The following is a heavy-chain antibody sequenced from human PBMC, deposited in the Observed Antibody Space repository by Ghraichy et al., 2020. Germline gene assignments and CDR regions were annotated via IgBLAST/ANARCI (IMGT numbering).Heavy chain of an antibody. CDR2: LISGTDPYT. D-gene: IGHD3-16*01. CDR1: GFTLSDYY. J-gene: IGHJ6*02. Sequence: GGSLRLSCAASGFTLSDYYMNWIRQAPGKGLEWVSYLISGTDPYTNYADSVKGRFTISRDNAKNLFYLQMNSLTADDSAVYYCARAMKPGGLGMSTVLGMDVWGQGTTVTVSS. V-gene: IGHV3-11*06. CDR3: ARAMKPGGLGMSTVLGMDV.